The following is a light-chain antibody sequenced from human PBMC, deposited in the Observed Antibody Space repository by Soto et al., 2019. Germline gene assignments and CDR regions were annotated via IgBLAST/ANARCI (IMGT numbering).Light chain of an antibody. CDR3: QQYGSSPIT. CDR1: QSVTSSY. J-gene: IGKJ5*01. V-gene: IGKV3-20*01. CDR2: GAS. Sequence: EIVLTQSPGTLSLSPGERATLSCRASQSVTSSYLAWYQQKPGQAPRLLIYGASSRATGIPDRFSGSGSGTDLTLTISRIETEDFAVYYCQQYGSSPITFGQGTRLEIK.